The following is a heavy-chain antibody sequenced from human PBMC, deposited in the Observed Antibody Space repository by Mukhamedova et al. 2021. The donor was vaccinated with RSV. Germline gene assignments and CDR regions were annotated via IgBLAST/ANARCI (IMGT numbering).Heavy chain of an antibody. D-gene: IGHD3-10*01. V-gene: IGHV3-13*01. J-gene: IGHJ6*02. Sequence: VRQATGKGLEWVSAIGTAGVTYYPGSVKGRFTISRENAKNSLHLQMNSLRAGDTAVYYCARARVDYGLDVWGQGTTVTVSS. CDR2: IGTAGVT. CDR3: ARARVDYGLDV.